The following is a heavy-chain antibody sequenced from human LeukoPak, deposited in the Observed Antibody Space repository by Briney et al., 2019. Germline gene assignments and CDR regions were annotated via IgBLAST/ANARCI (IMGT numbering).Heavy chain of an antibody. J-gene: IGHJ6*02. Sequence: HPGGSLRLSCAASGFTLSNYWMHWVRQAPGKGLVWVSRINADGSSASYADSVKGRFTISRDNAKNTLYLQMNSLRAEDTAMYYFARDYGRSRDYGMDVWGQGTTVTVSS. D-gene: IGHD3-10*01. CDR2: INADGSSA. V-gene: IGHV3-74*01. CDR3: ARDYGRSRDYGMDV. CDR1: GFTLSNYW.